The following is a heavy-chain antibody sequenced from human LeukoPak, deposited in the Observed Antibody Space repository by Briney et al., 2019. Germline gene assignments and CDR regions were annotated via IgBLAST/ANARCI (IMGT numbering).Heavy chain of an antibody. V-gene: IGHV1-46*01. CDR3: YCGGDIGGFDY. D-gene: IGHD2-21*02. CDR2: INPSGGST. Sequence: ASVKVSCKASGYTFISYYMHWVRQAPGQGLEWMGIINPSGGSTSYAQKFQGRVAMTRDTSTSTVYMELSSLRSEDTAVYYCYCGGDIGGFDYWGQGTLVTVSS. J-gene: IGHJ4*02. CDR1: GYTFISYY.